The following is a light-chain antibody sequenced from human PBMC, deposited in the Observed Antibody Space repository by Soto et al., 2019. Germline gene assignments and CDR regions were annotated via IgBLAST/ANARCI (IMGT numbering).Light chain of an antibody. V-gene: IGLV2-14*01. CDR3: SPYTSSSTVI. Sequence: QSALTQAASVSGSPGQSITISCTGTSSDVGAYNYVSWYQQHPGRAPKLMIYEVSNRPSGVSNRFSGSKSANTASLTISGLQAEDEADYYSSPYTSSSTVIFGGGTNLTVL. J-gene: IGLJ2*01. CDR2: EVS. CDR1: SSDVGAYNY.